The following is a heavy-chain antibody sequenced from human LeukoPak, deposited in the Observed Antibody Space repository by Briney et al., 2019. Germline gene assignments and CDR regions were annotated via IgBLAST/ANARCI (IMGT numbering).Heavy chain of an antibody. CDR2: IKSKSDGGTT. CDR1: GFTFSSYA. D-gene: IGHD2-15*01. J-gene: IGHJ4*02. Sequence: GGSLRLSCAASGFTFSSYAMSWVRQAPGKGLEWVGRIKSKSDGGTTDYAAPVKGRFTISRDDSKNTLYLQMNSLKTEDTAVYYCTTVASVVVVGATSLPFDYWGQGTLVTVSS. CDR3: TTVASVVVVGATSLPFDY. V-gene: IGHV3-15*01.